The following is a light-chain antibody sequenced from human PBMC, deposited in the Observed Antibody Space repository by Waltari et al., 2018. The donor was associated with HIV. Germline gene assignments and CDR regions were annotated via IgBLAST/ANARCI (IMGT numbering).Light chain of an antibody. J-gene: IGLJ2*01. CDR1: SSDVGTYNL. V-gene: IGLV2-23*02. Sequence: QSALTQPASVSGSPGQSITISCTRTSSDVGTYNLVSWYQQHPGKAPKLMIYAVNKLPSGFSNRFSGSNSSNTASLTISGLQVEDEADYYGCSYAGTRTLVFGGGTKLTVL. CDR2: AVN. CDR3: CSYAGTRTLV.